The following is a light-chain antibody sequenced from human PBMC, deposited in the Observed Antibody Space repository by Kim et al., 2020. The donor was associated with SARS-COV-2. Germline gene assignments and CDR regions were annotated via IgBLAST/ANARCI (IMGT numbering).Light chain of an antibody. CDR2: FGS. J-gene: IGKJ5*01. Sequence: GEPAFISCRSSQSLRGRGNNCLDWYLQKPGQSPQLLIYFGSNRASGVPDRFSGSGSGTDFTLQISRVEAEDVGVYYCMQALQPPLTFGQGTRLEIK. CDR3: MQALQPPLT. CDR1: QSLRGRGNNC. V-gene: IGKV2-28*01.